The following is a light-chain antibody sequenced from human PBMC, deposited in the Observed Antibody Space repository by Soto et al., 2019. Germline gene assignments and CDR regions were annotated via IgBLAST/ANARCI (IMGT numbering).Light chain of an antibody. CDR1: QSVSSN. CDR3: QQYGSSPPIT. Sequence: EIVMTQSPATLSVSPGERATLSCRASQSVSSNLAWYQQKPGQAPRLLIYRASSRVTGIPDRFSGSGSGTDFTLTISRLESEDFAVYYCQQYGSSPPITFGQGTRLEIK. CDR2: RAS. V-gene: IGKV3-20*01. J-gene: IGKJ5*01.